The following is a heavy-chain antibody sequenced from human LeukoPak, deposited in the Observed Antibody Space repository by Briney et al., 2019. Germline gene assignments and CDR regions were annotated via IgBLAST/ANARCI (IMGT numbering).Heavy chain of an antibody. CDR3: ARGYRDGTALYSRCYDR. V-gene: IGHV1-2*02. CDR1: GHTFSGYY. Sequence: GASVKVSCKTSGHTFSGYYMHWVRQAPGQGLAWMGWINTDSGVTNYAPNFQGRVTMTRDTSISTVYMELSGLTSDDTAVYYCARGYRDGTALYSRCYDRWGQGTLVTVSS. CDR2: INTDSGVT. J-gene: IGHJ4*02. D-gene: IGHD2-2*01.